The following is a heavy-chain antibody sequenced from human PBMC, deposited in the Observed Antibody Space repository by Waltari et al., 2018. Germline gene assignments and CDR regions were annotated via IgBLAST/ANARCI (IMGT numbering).Heavy chain of an antibody. V-gene: IGHV3-23*01. Sequence: EVQLLESGGGLVQPGGSLRLSCAASGFTFSSYAMSWVRQAPGKGLGGVSAIGGSGGSTYYADSVKGRFTISRDNSKNTLYLQMNSLRAEDTAVYYCAKREVGATIDYWGQGTLVTVSS. CDR3: AKREVGATIDY. CDR1: GFTFSSYA. D-gene: IGHD1-26*01. CDR2: IGGSGGST. J-gene: IGHJ4*02.